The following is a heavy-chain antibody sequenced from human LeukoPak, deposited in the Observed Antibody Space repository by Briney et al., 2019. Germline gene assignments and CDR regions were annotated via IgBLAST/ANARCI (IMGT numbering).Heavy chain of an antibody. Sequence: SETLSLTCTVSGGSISSYYWSWIRQPPGKGLEWIGYIYYSGSTSYNPSLKSRVTISVDTSKSQFSLKLSSVTAADTAVYYCARDGTDAFDIWGQGTMVTVSS. J-gene: IGHJ3*02. V-gene: IGHV4-59*01. CDR1: GGSISSYY. CDR3: ARDGTDAFDI. CDR2: IYYSGST. D-gene: IGHD1-1*01.